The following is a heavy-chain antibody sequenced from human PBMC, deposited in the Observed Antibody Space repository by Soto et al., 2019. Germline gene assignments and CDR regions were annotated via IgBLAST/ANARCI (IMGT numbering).Heavy chain of an antibody. V-gene: IGHV3-23*01. CDR1: GFIFSSYA. J-gene: IGHJ4*02. Sequence: GGSLRLSCAASGFIFSSYAMSWVRQAPGQGLEWVSGISGSGGGINYRDSVKGRPTISRDNSKNTLYLQLNSLRAEDTALYYCAKDYDFWSGYYPGRYFDYWGQGTLVTVSS. D-gene: IGHD3-3*01. CDR3: AKDYDFWSGYYPGRYFDY. CDR2: ISGSGGGI.